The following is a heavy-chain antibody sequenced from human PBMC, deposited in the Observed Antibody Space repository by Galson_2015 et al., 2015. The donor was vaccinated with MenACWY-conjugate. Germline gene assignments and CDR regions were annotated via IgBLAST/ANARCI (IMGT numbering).Heavy chain of an antibody. Sequence: SLRLSCAASGFTFSNAWMSWVRQAPGKGLEWVGRIKSKSDGGTTDYAASVKGRFTVSRDDSSNTVYLQMNSLKAEDTGIYYCSTRGSTDYARDHWGQGTLVTVSS. J-gene: IGHJ4*02. CDR3: STRGSTDYARDH. D-gene: IGHD4-17*01. V-gene: IGHV3-15*01. CDR2: IKSKSDGGTT. CDR1: GFTFSNAW.